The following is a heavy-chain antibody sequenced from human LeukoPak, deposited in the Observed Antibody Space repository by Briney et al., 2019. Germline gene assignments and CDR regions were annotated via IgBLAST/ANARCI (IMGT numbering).Heavy chain of an antibody. D-gene: IGHD2-15*01. CDR3: AGADTGAPPYYYYGMDV. V-gene: IGHV3-23*01. CDR2: ISGSGGST. CDR1: GFTFSSYA. J-gene: IGHJ6*02. Sequence: PGGSLRLSCAASGFTFSSYAMSWVRQAPGQGLEWVSAISGSGGSTYYADSVKGRFTISRDNSKNTLYLQMNSLRAEDTAVYYCAGADTGAPPYYYYGMDVWGQGTTVTVSS.